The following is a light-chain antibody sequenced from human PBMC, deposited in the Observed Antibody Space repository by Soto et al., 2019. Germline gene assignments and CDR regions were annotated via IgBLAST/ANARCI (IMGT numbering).Light chain of an antibody. CDR3: SSWTTSTTQV. V-gene: IGLV1-44*01. CDR1: SSNIGSNT. J-gene: IGLJ3*02. Sequence: QLVLTQPPSVSGTRGQRVTISCSGSSSNIGSNTANWYQHLPGTAPKVLIYSNNRRPSGVPDRFSGSKSGTSASLAISGLQSEDEADYYCSSWTTSTTQVLGGGTKLTVL. CDR2: SNN.